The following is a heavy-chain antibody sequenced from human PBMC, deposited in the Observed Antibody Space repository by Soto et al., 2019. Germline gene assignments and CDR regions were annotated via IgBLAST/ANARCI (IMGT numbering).Heavy chain of an antibody. Sequence: NPSETLSLTCTVSGGSISGYYWIWTRQPAGKGLEWIGRIYISGSTNYNPSLRSRVIMSVDTSKNQFSLKLSSVTAADTAVYYCAREGENWRRAHAAFDIWGQGTMVTVSS. J-gene: IGHJ3*02. CDR3: AREGENWRRAHAAFDI. CDR1: GGSISGYY. D-gene: IGHD3-16*01. CDR2: IYISGST. V-gene: IGHV4-4*07.